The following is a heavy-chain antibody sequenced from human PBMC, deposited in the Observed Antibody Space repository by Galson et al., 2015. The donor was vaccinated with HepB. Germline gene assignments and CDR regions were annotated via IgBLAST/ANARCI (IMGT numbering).Heavy chain of an antibody. CDR3: VKESSSFTVVTRGFDY. J-gene: IGHJ4*02. D-gene: IGHD4-23*01. CDR1: GFTFSSYA. CDR2: ISSNGGST. Sequence: SLRLSCAASGFTFSSYAMHWVRQAPGKGLEYVSAISSNGGSTYYADSVKGRFTISRDNSKNTLYLQMSSLRAEDTAVYYCVKESSSFTVVTRGFDYWGQGTLVTVSS. V-gene: IGHV3-64D*06.